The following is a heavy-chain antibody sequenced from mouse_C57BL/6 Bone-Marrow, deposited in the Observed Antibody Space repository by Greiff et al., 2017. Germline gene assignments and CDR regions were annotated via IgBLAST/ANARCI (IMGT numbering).Heavy chain of an antibody. Sequence: VQLQQSGAELVRPGASVKLSCTASGFNFKDDYMHWVKQRPEQGLEWIGWIDPENGDTEYASKFQGKATITADTSSNTAYLQLSSLTSEDTAVYYCTWETAQVDFDYWGQGTTLTVSS. CDR2: IDPENGDT. D-gene: IGHD3-2*02. CDR3: TWETAQVDFDY. CDR1: GFNFKDDY. J-gene: IGHJ2*01. V-gene: IGHV14-4*01.